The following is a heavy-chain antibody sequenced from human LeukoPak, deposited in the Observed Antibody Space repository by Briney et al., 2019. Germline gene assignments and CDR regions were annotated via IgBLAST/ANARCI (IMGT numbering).Heavy chain of an antibody. Sequence: SETLSLTCTVSGGSIRSGSYYWSWIRQPAGKGLEWIGRIYTSGSTNYNPSLKSRVTISVDTSKNQFSLKLSSVTAADTAVYYCARVGATFDYWGQGTLVTVSS. CDR1: GGSIRSGSYY. J-gene: IGHJ4*02. CDR2: IYTSGST. CDR3: ARVGATFDY. D-gene: IGHD1-26*01. V-gene: IGHV4-61*02.